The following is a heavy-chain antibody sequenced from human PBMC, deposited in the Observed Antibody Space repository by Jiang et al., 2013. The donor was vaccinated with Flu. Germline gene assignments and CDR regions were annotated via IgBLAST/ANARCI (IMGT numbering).Heavy chain of an antibody. Sequence: GESLRISCKGSGYSFTSYWISWVRQMPGKGLEWMGRIDPSDSYTNYSPSFQGHVTISADKSISTAYLQWSSLKASDTAMYYCARLSLYCSSTSCYHNWFDPWGQGTLVTVSS. D-gene: IGHD2-2*01. CDR2: IDPSDSYT. CDR3: ARLSLYCSSTSCYHNWFDP. J-gene: IGHJ5*02. V-gene: IGHV5-10-1*01. CDR1: GYSFTSYW.